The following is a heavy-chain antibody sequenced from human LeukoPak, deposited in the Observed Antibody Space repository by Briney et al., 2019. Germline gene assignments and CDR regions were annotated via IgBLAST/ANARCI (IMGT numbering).Heavy chain of an antibody. CDR2: IDPTDSYT. D-gene: IGHD5-12*01. Sequence: GESLKISCKGSGYSFSSYWIVWVRQMSGRGGEWMGKIDPTDSYTYYSPSFQGQVTLSADKSVSTAYLQWSSLKASDTAMYYCARVPSGENWLDPWGQGTLVTVSS. V-gene: IGHV5-10-1*01. J-gene: IGHJ5*02. CDR3: ARVPSGENWLDP. CDR1: GYSFSSYW.